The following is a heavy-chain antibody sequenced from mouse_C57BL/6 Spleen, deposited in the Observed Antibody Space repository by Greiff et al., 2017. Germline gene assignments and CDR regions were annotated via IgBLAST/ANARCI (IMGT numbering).Heavy chain of an antibody. Sequence: VHVKQSGPELVKPGASVKISCKASGYTFTDYYMNWVKQSHGKSLEWIGDINPNNGGTSYNQKFKGKATLTVDKSSSTAYMELRSLTSEDSAVYYCARAWFAYWGQGTLVTVSA. V-gene: IGHV1-26*01. CDR3: ARAWFAY. CDR1: GYTFTDYY. CDR2: INPNNGGT. J-gene: IGHJ3*01.